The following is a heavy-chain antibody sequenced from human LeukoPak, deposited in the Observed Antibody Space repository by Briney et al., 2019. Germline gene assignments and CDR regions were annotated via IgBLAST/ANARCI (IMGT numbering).Heavy chain of an antibody. CDR1: GGSITNRIYY. D-gene: IGHD5-18*01. V-gene: IGHV4-61*02. Sequence: SQTLSLTCTVFGGSITNRIYYWSWIRQPPGTGLEWVGRIHTSGRTKYNPSLKSRVTISVDTSKNQFSLKLSSVTAADTAVYYCARWGGPYSYGHFDHWGQGSLVTISS. CDR2: IHTSGRT. CDR3: ARWGGPYSYGHFDH. J-gene: IGHJ4*02.